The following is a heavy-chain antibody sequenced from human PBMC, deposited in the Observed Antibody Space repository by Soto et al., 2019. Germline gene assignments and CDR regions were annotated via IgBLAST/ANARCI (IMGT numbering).Heavy chain of an antibody. J-gene: IGHJ5*02. CDR2: IYYSGST. CDR3: AREFMITFGLDP. V-gene: IGHV4-59*01. CDR1: GGSISSYY. D-gene: IGHD3-16*01. Sequence: SETLSLTCTVSGGSISSYYWSWIRQPPGKGLEWIGYIYYSGSTNYNPSLKSRVTISVDTSKNQFSLKLSSVTAADTAVYYCAREFMITFGLDPWGQGTLVTVSS.